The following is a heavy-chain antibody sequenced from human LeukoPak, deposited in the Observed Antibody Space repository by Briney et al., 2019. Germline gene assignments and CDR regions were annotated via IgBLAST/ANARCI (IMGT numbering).Heavy chain of an antibody. CDR2: IRGNGDTT. D-gene: IGHD2-2*01. Sequence: PGGSLRLSCAASGFNFNIYAMFWVRQAPGKGLEYVSAIRGNGDTTYYANSVKGRFTISRDNSKNTLYLQMGSLRAEDMAVYYCARGLGYCSRTSCYPDYWSQGALVTVSS. CDR3: ARGLGYCSRTSCYPDY. CDR1: GFNFNIYA. J-gene: IGHJ4*02. V-gene: IGHV3-64*01.